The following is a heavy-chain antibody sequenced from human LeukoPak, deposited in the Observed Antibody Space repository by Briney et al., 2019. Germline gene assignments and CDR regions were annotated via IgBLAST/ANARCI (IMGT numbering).Heavy chain of an antibody. V-gene: IGHV4-59*08. CDR2: IYYSGST. J-gene: IGHJ4*02. CDR3: ARVREYYDSSGYLGEFDY. CDR1: GGSISSYY. Sequence: PSETLSLTCTVSGGSISSYYWSWIRQPPGKGLEWIGYIYYSGSTNYNPSLKSRVTISVDTSKNQFSLRLTSVTAADTAVYYCARVREYYDSSGYLGEFDYWGQGTLVTVSS. D-gene: IGHD3-22*01.